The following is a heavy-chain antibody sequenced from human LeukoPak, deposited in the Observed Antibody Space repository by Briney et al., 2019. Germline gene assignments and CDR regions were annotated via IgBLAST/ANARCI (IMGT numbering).Heavy chain of an antibody. J-gene: IGHJ4*02. V-gene: IGHV1-69*04. D-gene: IGHD5-24*01. CDR1: GYTFTSYY. CDR3: ARGGDGYNSVLDY. Sequence: SVKVSCKASGYTFTSYYMHWVRQAPGQGLEWMGRIIPILGIANYAQKFQGRVTITADKSTSTAYMELSSLRSEDTAVYYCARGGDGYNSVLDYWGQGTLVTVSS. CDR2: IIPILGIA.